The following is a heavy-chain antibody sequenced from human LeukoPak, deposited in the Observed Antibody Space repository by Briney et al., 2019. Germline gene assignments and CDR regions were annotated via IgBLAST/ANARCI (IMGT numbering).Heavy chain of an antibody. D-gene: IGHD3-9*01. CDR1: GYTFTDYN. J-gene: IGHJ2*01. V-gene: IGHV1-18*01. CDR3: ARDLDWVFDL. Sequence: ASVNVSCKASGYTFTDYNFSWVRQAPGQGLEWMGWISTYNGDTKYAQKYQGRVTMTTDTSTSTAYMEMRSLRSDDTAVYYCARDLDWVFDLWGRGTLVTVSS. CDR2: ISTYNGDT.